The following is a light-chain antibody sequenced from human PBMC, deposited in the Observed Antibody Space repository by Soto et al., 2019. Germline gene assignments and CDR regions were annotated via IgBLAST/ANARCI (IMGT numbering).Light chain of an antibody. V-gene: IGLV1-51*01. CDR2: DNN. CDR1: SSNIGNNY. CDR3: GTWDSSLSAVV. J-gene: IGLJ2*01. Sequence: QSVLTQPPSVSAAPGQQVTISCSGSSSNIGNNYVSWYQQFPGTAPKLLIYDNNKRPSGIPDRFSGSKSGTSATLGITGLQTGDEADYYCGTWDSSLSAVVFGGGTQLTVL.